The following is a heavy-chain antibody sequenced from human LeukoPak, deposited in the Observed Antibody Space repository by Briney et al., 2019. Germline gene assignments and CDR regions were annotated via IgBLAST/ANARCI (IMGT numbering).Heavy chain of an antibody. CDR3: ARSDFWSGYHWFDP. CDR2: ISAYNGNT. D-gene: IGHD3-3*01. J-gene: IGHJ5*02. Sequence: ASAKVSCKASGYTFTSYGTSCVRQAPGQGLEWMGWISAYNGNTNYAQKLQGRVTMTTDTSTSTAYMELRSLRSDDTAVYYCARSDFWSGYHWFDPWGQGTLVTVSS. V-gene: IGHV1-18*01. CDR1: GYTFTSYG.